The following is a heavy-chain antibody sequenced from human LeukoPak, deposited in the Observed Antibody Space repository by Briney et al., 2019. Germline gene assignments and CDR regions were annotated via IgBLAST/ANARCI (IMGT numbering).Heavy chain of an antibody. J-gene: IGHJ6*02. Sequence: PGGSLRLSCAASGFTFSGYEMNWVRQAPGKGLEWLSYISSSGSTIYYADSVKGQFTISRDNAKNSLYLQMNNLRAEDTAVYYCARDRGVTLFYYGMDVWGQGTTVTVSS. CDR2: ISSSGSTI. D-gene: IGHD2-21*02. CDR1: GFTFSGYE. V-gene: IGHV3-48*03. CDR3: ARDRGVTLFYYGMDV.